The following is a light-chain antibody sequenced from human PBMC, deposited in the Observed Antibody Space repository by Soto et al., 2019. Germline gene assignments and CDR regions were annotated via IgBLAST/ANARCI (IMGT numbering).Light chain of an antibody. CDR3: QHYNSYSEA. Sequence: EIVMTQSPATLSVSPGERATLSCRASQSVSSNLAWFQQKPGQAPRLLIFGASTRATGIPARFSGSGSGTEITLTISRLQSEDFATYYCQHYNSYSEAFGQGTKVDIK. J-gene: IGKJ1*01. V-gene: IGKV3-15*01. CDR1: QSVSSN. CDR2: GAS.